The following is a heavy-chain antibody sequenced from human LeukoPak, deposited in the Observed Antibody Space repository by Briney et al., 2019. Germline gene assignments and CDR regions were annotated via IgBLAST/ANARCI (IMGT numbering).Heavy chain of an antibody. CDR1: GNSFTSYW. D-gene: IGHD1-26*01. J-gene: IGHJ4*02. V-gene: IGHV5-51*01. CDR2: IYPDDSDT. Sequence: GESLKISCKGSGNSFTSYWIGWVRQMPGKGLEWMGIIYPDDSDTRYSPSFKGQVTISADKSISTAYLQWSSLKASDTAMSYCAGTSGLVGARTGLDYFDYWGQGTLVTVSS. CDR3: AGTSGLVGARTGLDYFDY.